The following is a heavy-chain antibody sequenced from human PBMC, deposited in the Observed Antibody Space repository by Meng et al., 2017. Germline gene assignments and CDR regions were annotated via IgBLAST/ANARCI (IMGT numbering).Heavy chain of an antibody. CDR1: GFTFSSYA. J-gene: IGHJ4*02. D-gene: IGHD1-26*01. Sequence: QVKLVESGGGWVQPGRSLRLSCAASGFTFSSYAMHWVRQAPGKGLEWVAVISYDGSNKYYADSVKGRFTISRDNSKNTLYLQMNSLRAEDTAVYYCARMGQVGATFDYWGQGTLVTVSS. CDR2: ISYDGSNK. CDR3: ARMGQVGATFDY. V-gene: IGHV3-30*04.